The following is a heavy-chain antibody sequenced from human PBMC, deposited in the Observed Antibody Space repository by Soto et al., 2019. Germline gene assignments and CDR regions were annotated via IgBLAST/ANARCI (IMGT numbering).Heavy chain of an antibody. J-gene: IGHJ5*02. CDR3: ARRLTYYYDSSGENWFDP. CDR1: GGTFSSYA. CDR2: IIPIFGTA. V-gene: IGHV1-69*13. D-gene: IGHD3-22*01. Sequence: SVKVSCKASGGTFSSYAISWVRQAPGQGLEWMGGIIPIFGTANYAQKFQGRVTITADESTSTAYMELSSLRSEDTAVYYCARRLTYYYDSSGENWFDPWGQGTLVTVSS.